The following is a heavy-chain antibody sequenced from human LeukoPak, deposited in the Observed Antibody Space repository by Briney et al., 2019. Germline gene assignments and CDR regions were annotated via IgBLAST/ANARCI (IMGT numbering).Heavy chain of an antibody. J-gene: IGHJ4*02. Sequence: GGSLRLSCEVSGFIFSYYGMSWVRQAPGKGLEWVSAISDSGDATYYADSVKGRFTISRDNSKSTLYLQRNNLRAKDTALYYCAKERGDSKPFDYWGQGTLVTVSS. CDR3: AKERGDSKPFDY. CDR2: ISDSGDAT. V-gene: IGHV3-23*01. D-gene: IGHD2-21*02. CDR1: GFIFSYYG.